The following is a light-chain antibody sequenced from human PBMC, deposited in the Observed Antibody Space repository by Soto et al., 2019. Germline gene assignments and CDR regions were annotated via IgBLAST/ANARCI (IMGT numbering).Light chain of an antibody. CDR2: DAS. CDR3: QQRSNWPGT. V-gene: IGKV3-11*01. Sequence: EIVLTQSPATLSLSPGARATLSCRASQSVSRYLAWYQQKPGQAPRLLIYDASNRATGIPARVSGSGSGTDFTLTISSLEPEEFAVYYCQQRSNWPGTFGQGTKVDIK. CDR1: QSVSRY. J-gene: IGKJ1*01.